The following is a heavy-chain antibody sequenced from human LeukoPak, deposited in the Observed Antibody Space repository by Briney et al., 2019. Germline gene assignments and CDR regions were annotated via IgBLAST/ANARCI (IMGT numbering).Heavy chain of an antibody. Sequence: SETLSLTCTVSGGSISSYYWSWIRQPPGKGLEWIGEINHSGSTNYNPSLKSRVTISVDTSKNQFSLKLSSVTAADTAVYYCATMPDTDPFDYWGQGTLVTVSS. V-gene: IGHV4-34*01. D-gene: IGHD5-18*01. CDR2: INHSGST. CDR3: ATMPDTDPFDY. CDR1: GGSISSYY. J-gene: IGHJ4*02.